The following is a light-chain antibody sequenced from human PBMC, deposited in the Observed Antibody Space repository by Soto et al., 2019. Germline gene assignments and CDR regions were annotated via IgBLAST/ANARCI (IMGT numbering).Light chain of an antibody. V-gene: IGKV1-9*01. CDR1: QGISSY. CDR2: AAS. CDR3: QQYNSHSWT. Sequence: DIQMTQSPGSLSASVGDRVTITCRASQGISSYLAWYQQKPGKAPKLLIYAASTLQGGVPSRFSGSGSGTEFTLTISSLQPDDFATYYCQQYNSHSWTFGHGTKVDIK. J-gene: IGKJ1*01.